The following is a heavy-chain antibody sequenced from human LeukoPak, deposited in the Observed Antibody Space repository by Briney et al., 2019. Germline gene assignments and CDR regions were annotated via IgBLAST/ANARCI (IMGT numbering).Heavy chain of an antibody. Sequence: ASVKVSCKASGYTFTGYYMHWVRQAPGQGLEWMGWINPNSGGTNYAQKFQGRFTMTRDTSISTAYMELSRLRSDDTAVYYCATGGVLLWFGVYGMDVWGQGTTVTVSS. V-gene: IGHV1-2*02. J-gene: IGHJ6*02. D-gene: IGHD3-10*01. CDR2: INPNSGGT. CDR1: GYTFTGYY. CDR3: ATGGVLLWFGVYGMDV.